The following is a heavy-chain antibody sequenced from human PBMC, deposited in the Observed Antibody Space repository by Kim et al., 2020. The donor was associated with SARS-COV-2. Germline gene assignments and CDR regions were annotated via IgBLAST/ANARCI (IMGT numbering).Heavy chain of an antibody. CDR1: GGSMSPYY. CDR3: ARDDSRYFDL. CDR2: LYASGGP. Sequence: SETLSLTCTVSGGSMSPYYWSWIRQPAGKGLEWIGRLYASGGPTYNSSLQNRDTMSVDTSRNQFSLKLRSVTAADTAVYFCARDDSRYFDLWGRGSLVTVSS. D-gene: IGHD2-21*02. J-gene: IGHJ2*01. V-gene: IGHV4-4*07.